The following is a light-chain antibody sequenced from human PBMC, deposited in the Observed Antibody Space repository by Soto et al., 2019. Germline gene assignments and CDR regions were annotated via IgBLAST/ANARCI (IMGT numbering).Light chain of an antibody. J-gene: IGKJ1*01. V-gene: IGKV1-39*01. CDR1: HSISTY. Sequence: DVQMTQSPSSLSASVGDRVTITCRASHSISTYLNWYQQKPGKAPNLLIYAASSLQSGVPSRFSGSGSGTDFTLTISSLQPEDFASYYCQQSYNVLSWTFGQGTKVDIK. CDR2: AAS. CDR3: QQSYNVLSWT.